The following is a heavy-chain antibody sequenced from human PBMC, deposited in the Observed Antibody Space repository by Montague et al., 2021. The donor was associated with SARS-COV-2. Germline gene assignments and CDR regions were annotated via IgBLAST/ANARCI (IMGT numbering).Heavy chain of an antibody. J-gene: IGHJ5*02. D-gene: IGHD6-13*01. V-gene: IGHV4-39*01. CDR3: ARKEMKYSSIWSTGGNWFDP. CDR1: GGSISSSSYY. CDR2: IYYSGST. Sequence: SETLSLTCTVSGGSISSSSYYWGWIRQPPGKGLEWIGSIYYSGSTYYNSSLKSRVTIFVDTSKNQFSLKLSSVTAADTAVYYCARKEMKYSSIWSTGGNWFDPWGQGTLVTVSS.